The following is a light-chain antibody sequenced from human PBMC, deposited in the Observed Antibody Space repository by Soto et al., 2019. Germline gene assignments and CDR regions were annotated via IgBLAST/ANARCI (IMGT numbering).Light chain of an antibody. V-gene: IGKV1-39*01. J-gene: IGKJ1*01. CDR2: ATS. Sequence: DIQMTQSPSSLSASVGDRVTITCRASQSIAGYLNWYQQKPGEAPKLLIYATSTLQSGVPSRFSGSGSGADYTLTISSLQPEDFATYSYQQSHSTPRTFGQGTKVDIK. CDR3: QQSHSTPRT. CDR1: QSIAGY.